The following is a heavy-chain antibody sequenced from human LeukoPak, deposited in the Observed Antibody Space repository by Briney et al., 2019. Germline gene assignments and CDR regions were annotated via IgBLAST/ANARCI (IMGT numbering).Heavy chain of an antibody. CDR2: ISYDGSNK. J-gene: IGHJ4*02. Sequence: GGSLRLSCVASGFAFSQFPVHWVRQAPGKGLEWVAVISYDGSNKYYADSVKGRFTISRDNSKNTLYLQMNSLRAEDTAVYYCARDRRYSYGFLDYWGQGTLVTVSS. D-gene: IGHD5-18*01. CDR1: GFAFSQFP. CDR3: ARDRRYSYGFLDY. V-gene: IGHV3-30*04.